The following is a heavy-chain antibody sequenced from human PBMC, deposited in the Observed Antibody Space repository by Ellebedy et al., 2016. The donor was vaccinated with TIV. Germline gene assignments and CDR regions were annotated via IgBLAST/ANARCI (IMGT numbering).Heavy chain of an antibody. J-gene: IGHJ5*02. CDR1: GFTFSSYG. D-gene: IGHD6-13*01. V-gene: IGHV3-33*06. CDR2: IWYDGSNK. Sequence: GESLKISXAASGFTFSSYGMHWVRQAPGKGLEWVAVIWYDGSNKYYADSVKGRFTISRDNSKNTLYLQMNSLRAEDTAVYYCAKGFIYSGSWAWFDPWGQGTLVTVSS. CDR3: AKGFIYSGSWAWFDP.